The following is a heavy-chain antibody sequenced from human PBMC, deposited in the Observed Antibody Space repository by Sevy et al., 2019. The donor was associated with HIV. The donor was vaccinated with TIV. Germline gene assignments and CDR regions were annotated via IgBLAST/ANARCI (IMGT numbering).Heavy chain of an antibody. J-gene: IGHJ4*01. CDR3: ARPDLSGWYFDF. CDR2: ISSSSDSSRTL. V-gene: IGHV3-48*01. CDR1: GFTFSSYS. Sequence: GGSLRLSCVASGFTFSSYSMNWVRQAPGKGLEWVSYISSSSDSSRTLYYADSVKGRFSISRDNAKNSFHLQMTSLRVEETAVYYCARPDLSGWYFDFWGHGTLVTVSS. D-gene: IGHD6-19*01.